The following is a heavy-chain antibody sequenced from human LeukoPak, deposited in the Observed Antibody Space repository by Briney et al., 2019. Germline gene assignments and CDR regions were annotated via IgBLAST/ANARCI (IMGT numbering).Heavy chain of an antibody. V-gene: IGHV3-74*01. CDR3: ARDSDSCTGGSCSFDY. Sequence: PGGSLRLSCAASGFTFSSYWMHWVRQAPGKELVWVSRIKSDGSSRSYADSVKGRFTISRDNAKNTLYLQMNSLRAEDTAVYYCARDSDSCTGGSCSFDYWGQGTLVTVSS. J-gene: IGHJ4*02. D-gene: IGHD2-8*02. CDR2: IKSDGSSR. CDR1: GFTFSSYW.